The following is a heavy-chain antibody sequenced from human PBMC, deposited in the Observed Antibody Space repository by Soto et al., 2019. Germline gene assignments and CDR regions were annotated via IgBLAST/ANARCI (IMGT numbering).Heavy chain of an antibody. CDR1: VGSISSCGYY. V-gene: IGHV4-61*08. CDR2: IYYSGST. CDR3: ARYIDYDSSGYPTELDF. Sequence: SETLSLTCTVSVGSISSCGYYWSGILQPPFKGLEWIGYIYYSGSTNYNPSLRSRVTISVDTSKNQFSLNLSSVTAADTAVYYCARYIDYDSSGYPTELDFWGQGTLVTVSS. J-gene: IGHJ4*02. D-gene: IGHD3-22*01.